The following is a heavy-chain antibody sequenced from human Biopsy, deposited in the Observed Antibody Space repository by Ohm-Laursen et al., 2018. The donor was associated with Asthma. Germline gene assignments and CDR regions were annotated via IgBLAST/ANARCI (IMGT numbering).Heavy chain of an antibody. CDR1: GGSINSSTW. D-gene: IGHD2-21*01. CDR3: VTHYGLRDWSLSDS. Sequence: TLSLTCTVSGGSINSSTWWSWVRQPPGKGLEWIGEFFHTGSTYYNPSLKSRVTMSIDSSKNQLSLKLTSVTAADTAVYFCVTHYGLRDWSLSDSWGQGTLVTVSS. J-gene: IGHJ4*02. V-gene: IGHV4-4*01. CDR2: FFHTGST.